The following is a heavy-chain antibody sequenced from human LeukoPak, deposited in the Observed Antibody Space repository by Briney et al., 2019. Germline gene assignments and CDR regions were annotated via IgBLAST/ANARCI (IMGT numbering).Heavy chain of an antibody. V-gene: IGHV1-18*01. Sequence: ASVKVSCKASGYTFTSYGISWVRQAPGQGLEWMGWISAYNGNTNYAQKLQGRVTMTTDTSTSTAYMELRSLRSDDTAVYYCARDAYSSPLDWFDPWGQGTLVTVSS. CDR1: GYTFTSYG. D-gene: IGHD6-6*01. CDR3: ARDAYSSPLDWFDP. J-gene: IGHJ5*02. CDR2: ISAYNGNT.